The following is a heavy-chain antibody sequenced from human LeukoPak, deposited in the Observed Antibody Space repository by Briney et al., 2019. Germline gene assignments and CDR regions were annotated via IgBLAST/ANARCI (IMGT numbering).Heavy chain of an antibody. J-gene: IGHJ6*02. Sequence: PGGSLRLSCAASGFTFSDYYMAWIRQAPGKGLEWVSYITSGGTTVYYADSVQGRFTISRDDAKNSLYLEMINLRAEDTAVYYCAKDSVVVPAAPYGMDVWGQGTTVTVSS. CDR2: ITSGGTTV. D-gene: IGHD2-2*01. CDR3: AKDSVVVPAAPYGMDV. CDR1: GFTFSDYY. V-gene: IGHV3-11*01.